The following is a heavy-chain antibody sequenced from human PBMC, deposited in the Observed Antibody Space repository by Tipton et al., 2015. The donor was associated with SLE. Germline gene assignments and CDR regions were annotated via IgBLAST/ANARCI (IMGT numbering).Heavy chain of an antibody. Sequence: LRLSCTVSGASISSGGYFWNWIRQHPGKGLEWIGRIYASGSTNYNPSLKSRVTISVDTSKNQFSLKLNSVTAADSAVYYCARSDYYPDEDWFDPWGQGTLVTVSS. J-gene: IGHJ5*02. CDR1: GASISSGGYF. CDR3: ARSDYYPDEDWFDP. D-gene: IGHD3-22*01. CDR2: IYASGST. V-gene: IGHV4-61*02.